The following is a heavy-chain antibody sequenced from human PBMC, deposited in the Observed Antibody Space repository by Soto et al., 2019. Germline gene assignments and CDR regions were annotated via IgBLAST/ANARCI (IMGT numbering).Heavy chain of an antibody. CDR1: GFTFTNYA. Sequence: GALRLSCTASGFTFTNYAMSWVRQAPGKGLEWVSAISGSGGSTYYADSVKGRFTISRDNSKNTLYLQMNSLRAEDTAVYYCAKFSLYSSSSDLTRDYWGQGTLVTVSS. V-gene: IGHV3-23*01. J-gene: IGHJ4*02. CDR3: AKFSLYSSSSDLTRDY. D-gene: IGHD6-6*01. CDR2: ISGSGGST.